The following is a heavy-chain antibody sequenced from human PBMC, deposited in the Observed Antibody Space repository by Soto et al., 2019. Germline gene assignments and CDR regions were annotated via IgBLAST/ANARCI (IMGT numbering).Heavy chain of an antibody. CDR3: ARHVTAAGYYYGMDV. CDR1: GGTFSSYA. Sequence: QVQLVQSGAEVKKPGSSVKVSCKASGGTFSSYAIIWVRQAPGQGLEWMGGIIPIFGTANYAQKCQGRVTIPADESKNTAHLELSSLRSEDTAVYYCARHVTAAGYYYGMDVWGQGTTVTVSS. D-gene: IGHD2-2*01. J-gene: IGHJ6*02. V-gene: IGHV1-69*12. CDR2: IIPIFGTA.